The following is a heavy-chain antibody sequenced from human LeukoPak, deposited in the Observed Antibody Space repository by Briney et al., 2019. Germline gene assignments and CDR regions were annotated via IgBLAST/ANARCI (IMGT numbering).Heavy chain of an antibody. CDR2: ISASGDTT. CDR1: GFTFTSYA. V-gene: IGHV3-23*01. J-gene: IGHJ4*02. D-gene: IGHD2-2*01. CDR3: ARRPNYCSTSSCLDY. Sequence: PGGSLRLSCAASGFTFTSYAMSWVRQAPGKGLEWVSSISASGDTTYYADSVKDRFTISRDNSKNTLYVQMNSLRAEDTALYYCARRPNYCSTSSCLDYWGQGTLVTVSS.